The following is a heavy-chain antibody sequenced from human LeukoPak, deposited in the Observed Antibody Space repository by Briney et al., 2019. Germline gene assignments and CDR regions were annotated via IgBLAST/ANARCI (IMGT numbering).Heavy chain of an antibody. V-gene: IGHV4-39*01. D-gene: IGHD6-25*01. CDR1: GGSISSNNCY. J-gene: IGHJ4*02. Sequence: PSETLSLTCTVSGGSISSNNCYWGWIRQPPGKGLEWIGTISYSGSTWYNPSLKGRVTMSVDTSKNQFSLKLSSVTAADTAMYYCAGSGRGGLKSGVDYWGQGTLVTVSS. CDR3: AGSGRGGLKSGVDY. CDR2: ISYSGST.